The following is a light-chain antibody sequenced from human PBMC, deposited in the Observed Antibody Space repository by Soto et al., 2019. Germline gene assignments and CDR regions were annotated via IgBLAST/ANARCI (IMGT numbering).Light chain of an antibody. V-gene: IGKV3-15*01. CDR1: QTISSN. CDR2: GAS. J-gene: IGKJ5*01. Sequence: EIVMTQSPATLSVSPGESATLSCRASQTISSNVAWYQQKPGQAPRLLVYGASTRATGIPARFRGSGSGTEFTITISSLQSEDFVLYYCQQYNNWPITFGQGTQLDIK. CDR3: QQYNNWPIT.